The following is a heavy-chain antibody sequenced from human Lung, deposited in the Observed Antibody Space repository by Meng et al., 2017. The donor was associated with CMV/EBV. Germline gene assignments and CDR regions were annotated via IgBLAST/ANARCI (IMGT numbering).Heavy chain of an antibody. CDR1: GFTFSSYE. J-gene: IGHJ3*02. Sequence: GESLKISCAASGFTFSSYEMNWVRQAPGKGLEWVSYISSSGSTIYYADSVKGRFTISRDNAKNSLYLQMNSLRAEDTAVYYCAREPGDRYDFWSGYAFDIWGQGXMVTVS. CDR2: ISSSGSTI. CDR3: AREPGDRYDFWSGYAFDI. D-gene: IGHD3-3*01. V-gene: IGHV3-48*03.